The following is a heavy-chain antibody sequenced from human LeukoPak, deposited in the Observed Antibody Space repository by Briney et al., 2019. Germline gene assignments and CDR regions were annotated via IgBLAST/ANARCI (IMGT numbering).Heavy chain of an antibody. Sequence: GGSLRLSCAASGFTFSSFWMSWVRQAPGKGLEWVANIHKDGSEKHYVDSVKGRFTTSRDNAENSVFLQMNSLRADDTAVYYCVREGGSAINWFDPWGQGTLVTVSS. J-gene: IGHJ5*02. D-gene: IGHD2-2*01. CDR1: GFTFSSFW. CDR3: VREGGSAINWFDP. V-gene: IGHV3-7*03. CDR2: IHKDGSEK.